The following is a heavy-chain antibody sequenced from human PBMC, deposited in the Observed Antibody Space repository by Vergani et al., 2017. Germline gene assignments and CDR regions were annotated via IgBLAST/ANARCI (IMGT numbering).Heavy chain of an antibody. J-gene: IGHJ6*03. V-gene: IGHV3-23*01. D-gene: IGHD6-6*01. CDR2: ISGSGGST. Sequence: EVQLLESGGGLVQPGGSLRLSCAASGFTFSSYAMSWVRQAPGKGLEWVSAISGSGGSTYYADSVKGRFTISRDNSKNTLYLQMNSLRAEDTAVYYCARAAARRGGYYYYYMDVWGKGTTVTVSS. CDR1: GFTFSSYA. CDR3: ARAAARRGGYYYYYMDV.